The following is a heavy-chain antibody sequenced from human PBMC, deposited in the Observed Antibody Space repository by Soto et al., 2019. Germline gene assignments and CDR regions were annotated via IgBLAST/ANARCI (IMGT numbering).Heavy chain of an antibody. Sequence: ASETLSLTGAVYGGSFSAYYWSWIRQPPGKGLEWIGEINHSVGTSYNPSLKSRVTISVDTSKSQFSLKLTSVTAADRAVYYCARGLVETVDSSGFYVYWGQGTQVTFS. V-gene: IGHV4-34*01. D-gene: IGHD3-22*01. CDR3: ARGLVETVDSSGFYVY. CDR1: GGSFSAYY. J-gene: IGHJ4*02. CDR2: INHSVGT.